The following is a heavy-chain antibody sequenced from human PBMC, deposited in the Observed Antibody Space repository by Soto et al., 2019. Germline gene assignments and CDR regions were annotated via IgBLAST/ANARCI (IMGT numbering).Heavy chain of an antibody. D-gene: IGHD3-10*01. CDR1: GDSISSDDYY. J-gene: IGHJ6*02. CDR2: IYYSGST. V-gene: IGHV4-30-4*01. Sequence: TSETLSLTCTVSGDSISSDDYYWTWIRQSPGKGLEWIGYIYYSGSTYYNPSLKSRVTISVDTSKNQLSLKLSSVTAADTALYYCARGVADRYYYYGMGVWGQGTTVTVSS. CDR3: ARGVADRYYYYGMGV.